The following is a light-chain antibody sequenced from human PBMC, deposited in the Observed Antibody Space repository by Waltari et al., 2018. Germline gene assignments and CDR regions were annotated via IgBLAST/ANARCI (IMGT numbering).Light chain of an antibody. V-gene: IGLV1-47*01. CDR3: AAWHNSRNGWV. J-gene: IGLJ3*02. CDR2: REN. Sequence: QSVLTQPPSASATPGQRVTISCSGGSSNIGSDYVYWYQQLPGTAPKLIIYRENERPSGVPDRFSGSKSGTSASLAISGLQSEDEADYYCAAWHNSRNGWVFGGGTKLTVL. CDR1: SSNIGSDY.